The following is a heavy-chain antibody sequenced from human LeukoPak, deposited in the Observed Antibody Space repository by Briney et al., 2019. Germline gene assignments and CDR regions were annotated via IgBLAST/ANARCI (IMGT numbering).Heavy chain of an antibody. CDR3: ARDRGSSSPFGYYYYGIDV. V-gene: IGHV1-69*01. Sequence: ASVKVSCKASGGTFSSYAISWVRQAPGQGLEWMGGIIPIFGTANYAQKFQGRVTITADESTSTAYMELSSLRSEDTAVYYCARDRGSSSPFGYYYYGIDVWGQGTTVTVSS. CDR2: IIPIFGTA. CDR1: GGTFSSYA. J-gene: IGHJ6*02. D-gene: IGHD6-6*01.